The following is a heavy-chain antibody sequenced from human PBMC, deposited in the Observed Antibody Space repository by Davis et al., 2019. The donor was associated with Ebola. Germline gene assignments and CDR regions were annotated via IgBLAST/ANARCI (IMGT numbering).Heavy chain of an antibody. CDR3: AKDRRRDTMIAVVITWIDY. CDR1: GFTLSRYD. Sequence: GESLKISCAASGFTLSRYDMHWVRQATGKGLEWVSSIGTAGDTYYPGSVKGRFTISRDDSKNTLYLQMTSLRAEDTAVYYCAKDRRRDTMIAVVITWIDYWGQGTLVTVSS. D-gene: IGHD3-22*01. CDR2: IGTAGDT. J-gene: IGHJ4*02. V-gene: IGHV3-13*01.